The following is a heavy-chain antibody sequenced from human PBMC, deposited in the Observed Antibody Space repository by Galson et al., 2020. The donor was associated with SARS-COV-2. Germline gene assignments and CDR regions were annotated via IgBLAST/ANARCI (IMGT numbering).Heavy chain of an antibody. CDR1: GFSLSTSGVG. J-gene: IGHJ4*02. V-gene: IGHV2-5*02. D-gene: IGHD2-21*01. CDR3: AHRRSITSFDY. CDR2: IYWDDDK. Sequence: SGPTLVQPTQPLTLTCTFSGFSLSTSGVGVGWIRQPPGQALEWLALIYWDDDKRYSPSLKSRLTITKDTSKNQVVLTMTNMDPVDTATYYCAHRRSITSFDYWGQGTLVTVSS.